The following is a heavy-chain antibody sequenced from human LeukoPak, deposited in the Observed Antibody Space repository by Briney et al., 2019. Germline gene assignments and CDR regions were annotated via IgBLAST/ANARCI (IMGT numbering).Heavy chain of an antibody. V-gene: IGHV1-18*01. CDR1: GYTLTNYP. CDR2: IAGDNGNT. Sequence: GASVKVSCKASGYTLTNYPINWVRQAPGQGPEWVGWIAGDNGNTRYAQNLQGRVTMTTDTSTRTVYMELRSLRSDDTAVYYCARDRTVYMDVWGSGTAVTVSS. J-gene: IGHJ6*03. D-gene: IGHD1-14*01. CDR3: ARDRTVYMDV.